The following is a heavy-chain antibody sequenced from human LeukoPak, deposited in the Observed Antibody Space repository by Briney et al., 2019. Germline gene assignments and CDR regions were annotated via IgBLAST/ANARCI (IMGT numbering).Heavy chain of an antibody. D-gene: IGHD5-18*01. CDR1: GGSISSSNW. CDR2: IYHSGST. CDR3: ARATAMDYYYYGMDV. J-gene: IGHJ6*02. Sequence: PSGTLSLTCAVSGGSISSSNWWSWVRQPPGKGLEWIGEIYHSGSTNYNPSLKSRVTISVDKSKNQFSLKLSSVTAADTAVYYCARATAMDYYYYGMDVWGQGTTVTVSS. V-gene: IGHV4-4*02.